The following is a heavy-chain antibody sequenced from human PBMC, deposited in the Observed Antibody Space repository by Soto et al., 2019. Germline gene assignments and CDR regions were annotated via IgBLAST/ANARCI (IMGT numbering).Heavy chain of an antibody. CDR3: ARGEDAFFYYGLDG. CDR1: GGSITSSY. Sequence: SETLSLTCSVSGGSITSSYWSWIRRPPGKGLEWIAYIYDTGISGYTPSTSYNPSLKSRVTLSVDTSKSQLSLQLTSVTAADTAVYYCARGEDAFFYYGLDGWGQGITVTSP. CDR2: IYDTGISGYTPST. J-gene: IGHJ6*02. V-gene: IGHV4-59*01.